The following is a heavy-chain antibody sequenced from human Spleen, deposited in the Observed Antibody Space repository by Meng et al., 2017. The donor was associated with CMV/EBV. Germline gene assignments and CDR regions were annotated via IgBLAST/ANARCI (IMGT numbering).Heavy chain of an antibody. CDR3: ARDSIESGYDPYFDY. CDR1: GGAIGSGGYY. V-gene: IGHV4-31*02. Sequence: SGGAIGSGGYYWSWIRQHPGKGLEWIGYIVYSGSTYYNPSLKSRLTMSVDTFNNQFSLKLSSVTAADTAVYYCARDSIESGYDPYFDYWGQGTLVTVSS. D-gene: IGHD5-12*01. J-gene: IGHJ4*02. CDR2: IVYSGST.